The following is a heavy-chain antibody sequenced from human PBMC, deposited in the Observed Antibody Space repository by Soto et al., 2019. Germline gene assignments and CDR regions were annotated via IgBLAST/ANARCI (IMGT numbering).Heavy chain of an antibody. CDR1: GYTFTGYK. D-gene: IGHD4-17*01. Sequence: ASVKVSCKASGYTFTGYKLHWVRQAPGQGLEWMGWVDPNGGGSNSAQKFQGSVTMTWDTSITTAYLDLTRLTTNDTATYFCATWVDYGDFEGFDFWGQGTLVTVSS. V-gene: IGHV1-2*04. CDR3: ATWVDYGDFEGFDF. CDR2: VDPNGGGS. J-gene: IGHJ4*02.